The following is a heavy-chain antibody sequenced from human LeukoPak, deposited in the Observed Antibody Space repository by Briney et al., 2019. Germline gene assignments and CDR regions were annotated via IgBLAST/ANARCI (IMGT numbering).Heavy chain of an antibody. D-gene: IGHD6-13*01. CDR1: GGTFSSYA. J-gene: IGHJ6*04. Sequence: PVKVSCKASGGTFSSYAISWVRQAPGQGLEWMGGIIPIFGTANYAQKFQGRVTITADESTSTAYMELSSLRSEDTAVYYCAVTKYSSSWYDYYYYYGMDVWGKGTTVTVSS. CDR3: AVTKYSSSWYDYYYYYGMDV. CDR2: IIPIFGTA. V-gene: IGHV1-69*13.